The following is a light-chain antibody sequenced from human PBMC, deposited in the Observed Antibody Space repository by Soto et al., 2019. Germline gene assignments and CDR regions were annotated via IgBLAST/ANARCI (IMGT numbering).Light chain of an antibody. CDR2: EVN. V-gene: IGLV2-8*01. Sequence: ALTQPPSASGSPGQSVTISCTGTSSDVGGYKYVSWYQQHPGKAPKLMIFEVNKRPSGVPDRFAGSKSGNTASLTVSGLQAEDEADYYCSSYAGINNLGVFGTGTKVTVL. CDR1: SSDVGGYKY. CDR3: SSYAGINNLGV. J-gene: IGLJ1*01.